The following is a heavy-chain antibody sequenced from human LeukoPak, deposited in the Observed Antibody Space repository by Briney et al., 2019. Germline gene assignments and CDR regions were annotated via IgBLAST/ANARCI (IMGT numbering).Heavy chain of an antibody. CDR1: GGSFSGYY. D-gene: IGHD6-19*01. J-gene: IGHJ4*02. Sequence: SETLSLTCAVYGGSFSGYYWSWIRQPPGKGLEWIGEINHSGSTNYNPSLKSRVTISVGTSKNQFSLKLSSVTAADTAVYYCARGPGIAVVWGQGTLVTVSS. CDR2: INHSGST. CDR3: ARGPGIAVV. V-gene: IGHV4-34*01.